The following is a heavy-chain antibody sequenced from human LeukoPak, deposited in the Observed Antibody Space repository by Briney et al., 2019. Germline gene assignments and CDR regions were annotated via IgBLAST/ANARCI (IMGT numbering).Heavy chain of an antibody. J-gene: IGHJ4*02. Sequence: GGSLRLSCAVSGFTVSTNYMSWVRQAPGKGLEWVSVLYSGGSTYYADSVQGRFTISRDNSKNTLYLQMNSLRAEDTAVYCCARGLDGRWGQGTLVTVSS. CDR2: LYSGGST. CDR1: GFTVSTNY. CDR3: ARGLDGR. V-gene: IGHV3-53*01. D-gene: IGHD5-24*01.